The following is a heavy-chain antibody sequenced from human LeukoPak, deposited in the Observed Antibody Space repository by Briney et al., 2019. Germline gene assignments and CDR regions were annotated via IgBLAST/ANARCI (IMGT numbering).Heavy chain of an antibody. CDR3: ARERSSLYWFDP. D-gene: IGHD6-13*01. J-gene: IGHJ5*02. CDR1: GGSISSYY. CDR2: IYYSGTT. Sequence: PSETLSLTCTVSGGSISSYYWSWIRQPPGKGLEWVGYIYYSGTTYSNPSLKSRVTISLDTSKNQFSLKLSSVTAADTAVYYCARERSSLYWFDPWGQGTLVTVSS. V-gene: IGHV4-59*12.